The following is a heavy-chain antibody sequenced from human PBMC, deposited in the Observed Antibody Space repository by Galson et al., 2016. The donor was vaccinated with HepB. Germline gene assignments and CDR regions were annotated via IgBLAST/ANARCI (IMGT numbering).Heavy chain of an antibody. D-gene: IGHD3-22*01. CDR2: INQFGSQT. J-gene: IGHJ4*02. CDR3: AGDLGEDFYDSSGYYYP. Sequence: SLRLSCAASGFNFSIFCMTWVRQAPGRGLEWVANINQFGSQTNYVDSVKGRFSISRDNAKNTLYLQMHRVRAEDTAVYYCAGDLGEDFYDSSGYYYPWGQGTLVTVSS. V-gene: IGHV3-7*01. CDR1: GFNFSIFC.